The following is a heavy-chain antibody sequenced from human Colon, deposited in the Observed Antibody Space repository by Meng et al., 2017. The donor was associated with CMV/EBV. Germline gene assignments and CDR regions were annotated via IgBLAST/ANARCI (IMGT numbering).Heavy chain of an antibody. CDR3: AKVFQGYDWNPLDY. J-gene: IGHJ4*02. CDR2: ISRSGAYT. D-gene: IGHD1-20*01. CDR1: GFTCSTYG. V-gene: IGHV3-23*01. Sequence: VQLLESGGGLVPPGGSLGLSCLGSGFTCSTYGMSWLRQAPGKGLEWVSGISRSGAYTHYADSVKGRFTISRDNSKNTLSLQMNSLRAEDTAVYYCAKVFQGYDWNPLDYWGQGALVTVSS.